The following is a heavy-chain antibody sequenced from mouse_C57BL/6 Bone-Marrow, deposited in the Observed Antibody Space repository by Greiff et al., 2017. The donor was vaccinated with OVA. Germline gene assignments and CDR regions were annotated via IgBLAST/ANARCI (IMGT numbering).Heavy chain of an antibody. V-gene: IGHV1-82*01. CDR3: ARRGGPWFAY. CDR1: GYAFSSSW. CDR2: IYPGDGDT. Sequence: VQLQQSGPELVKPGASVKISCKASGYAFSSSWMNWVKQRPGKGLEWIGRIYPGDGDTNYNGKFKGKATLTADKSSSTAYMQLSSLTSEDSAVYFCARRGGPWFAYWGQGTLVTVSA. J-gene: IGHJ3*01.